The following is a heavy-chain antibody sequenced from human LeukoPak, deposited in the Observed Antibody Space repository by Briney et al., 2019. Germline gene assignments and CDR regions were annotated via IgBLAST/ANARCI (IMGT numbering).Heavy chain of an antibody. CDR2: ISSSGSTI. V-gene: IGHV3-48*03. Sequence: GGSLRLSCAASGFTFSSYEMNWVRQAPGKGLEWVSYISSSGSTIYYADSVKGRFTISRDNAKNSLYLQMNSLRAEDTALYYCARDRFTRLGELSPDRAFDYWGQGTLVTVSS. CDR1: GFTFSSYE. D-gene: IGHD3-16*02. J-gene: IGHJ4*02. CDR3: ARDRFTRLGELSPDRAFDY.